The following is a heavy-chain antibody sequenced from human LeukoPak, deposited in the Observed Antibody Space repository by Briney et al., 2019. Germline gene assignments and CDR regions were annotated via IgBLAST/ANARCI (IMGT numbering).Heavy chain of an antibody. CDR3: ARGKIRFGELGGWFDP. D-gene: IGHD3-10*01. V-gene: IGHV3-30-3*01. CDR1: GFTFSSYA. CDR2: ISYDGSNK. J-gene: IGHJ5*02. Sequence: PGGSLRLSCAASGFTFSSYAMHWVRQAPGKGLEWVAVISYDGSNKYYADSVKGRFTISRDNSKNTLYLQMNSLRAEDTAVYYCARGKIRFGELGGWFDPWGQGTLVTVSS.